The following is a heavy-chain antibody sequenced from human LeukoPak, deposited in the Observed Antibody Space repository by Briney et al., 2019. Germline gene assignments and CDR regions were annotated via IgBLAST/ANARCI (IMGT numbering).Heavy chain of an antibody. D-gene: IGHD5-18*01. V-gene: IGHV4-59*08. J-gene: IGHJ6*02. CDR1: GGSITSSY. Sequence: NSSETLSLTCAVSGGSITSSYWSWIRQPPGKGLEWIGFIYYSGSTNYNPSLKSRVTISVDTSKNQFSLKLGSVTAADTAVYYCARHQKYTAMISGYYAMDVWGQGTTVTVSS. CDR3: ARHQKYTAMISGYYAMDV. CDR2: IYYSGST.